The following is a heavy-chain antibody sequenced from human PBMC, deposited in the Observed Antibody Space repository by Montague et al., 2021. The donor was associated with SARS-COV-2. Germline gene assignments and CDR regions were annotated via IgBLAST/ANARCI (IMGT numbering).Heavy chain of an antibody. D-gene: IGHD3-22*01. V-gene: IGHV3-13*04. Sequence: PLRLSCAASGFTFSSYDMHWVRQATGKGLEWVSAIGTAGDTYYPGSVKGRFTISRENAKNSLYLQMNSLRAGDTAVYYCARASYDSSGYYVWFDPWGQGTLVTVSS. CDR2: IGTAGDT. J-gene: IGHJ5*02. CDR1: GFTFSSYD. CDR3: ARASYDSSGYYVWFDP.